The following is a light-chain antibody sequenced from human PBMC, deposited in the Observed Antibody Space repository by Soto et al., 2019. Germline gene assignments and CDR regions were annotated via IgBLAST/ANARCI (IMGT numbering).Light chain of an antibody. CDR2: DND. V-gene: IGLV1-51*01. CDR3: ETWDSSLSAGL. Sequence: QSVLTQPPSVSAAPGQKVTVSCSGSTSNIGNNAVAWYQHLPGTAPKLLIYDNDKRPSGISDRFSASKSGTSATLAITGLQTGDEADYYCETWDSSLSAGLFGGGTQLTVL. CDR1: TSNIGNNA. J-gene: IGLJ3*02.